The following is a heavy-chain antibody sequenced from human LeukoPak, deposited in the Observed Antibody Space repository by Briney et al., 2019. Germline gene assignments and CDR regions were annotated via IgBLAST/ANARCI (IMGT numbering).Heavy chain of an antibody. J-gene: IGHJ4*02. Sequence: PSETLSLTCGVSGGSLSGYYWNWIRQPPGKGLEWIGEINHSGSTNYNPSLKSRVTISVDTSKNQFSLKLSSVTAADTAVYYCARGGPGSSSFPFDYWGQGTLVTVSS. D-gene: IGHD6-6*01. V-gene: IGHV4-34*01. CDR3: ARGGPGSSSFPFDY. CDR1: GGSLSGYY. CDR2: INHSGST.